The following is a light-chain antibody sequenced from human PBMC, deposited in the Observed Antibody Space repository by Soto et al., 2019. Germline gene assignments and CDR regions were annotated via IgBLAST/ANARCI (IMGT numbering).Light chain of an antibody. V-gene: IGKV3-20*01. Sequence: EIVLTQSPGTLSLSPGERATLSCRASQSVSSSYLAWYQQKPGQAPRLLIYGASSRATGIPDRFSGSGYVTDFTLTISRLEPEHFAVYYCQQYGSSRTFGQGPKVEIK. CDR2: GAS. J-gene: IGKJ1*01. CDR1: QSVSSSY. CDR3: QQYGSSRT.